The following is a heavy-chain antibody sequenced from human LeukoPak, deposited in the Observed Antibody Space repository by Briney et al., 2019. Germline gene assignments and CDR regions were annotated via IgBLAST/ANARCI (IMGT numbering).Heavy chain of an antibody. CDR2: IWFDGSNQ. J-gene: IGHJ4*02. D-gene: IGHD5-18*01. CDR3: ARGLGYSYGYGIDY. CDR1: GFTFSSYA. V-gene: IGHV3-33*08. Sequence: PGGSLRLSCAASGFTFSSYAMHWVRRAPGKGPEWVAIIWFDGSNQYYAESVEGRFTVSRDNSKNTLYLQMNSLRAKDTAVYSCARGLGYSYGYGIDYWGQGTLVIASS.